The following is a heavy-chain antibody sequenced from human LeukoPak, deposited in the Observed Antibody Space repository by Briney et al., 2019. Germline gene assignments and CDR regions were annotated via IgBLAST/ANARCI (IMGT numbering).Heavy chain of an antibody. V-gene: IGHV4-4*07. Sequence: PSETLPLTCTVSGGSISSYYWSWIRQPAGKGLEWIGRIYTSGSTNYNPSLKSRVTMSVDTSKNQFSLKLSSVTAADTAVYYCARDARSSSYVWGSYRPHYYYYGMDVWGQGTTVTVSS. J-gene: IGHJ6*02. CDR1: GGSISSYY. D-gene: IGHD3-16*02. CDR3: ARDARSSSYVWGSYRPHYYYYGMDV. CDR2: IYTSGST.